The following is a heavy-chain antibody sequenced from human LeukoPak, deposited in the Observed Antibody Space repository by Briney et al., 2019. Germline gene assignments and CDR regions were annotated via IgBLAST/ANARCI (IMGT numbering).Heavy chain of an antibody. CDR3: AKDKSSVAGTFPFDY. Sequence: GGSLRLSCAASGFTFDDYAMHWVRQAPGKGLEWVSGISWNSGSVAYADSVKGRFTVSRDNAKNSLYLQMNSLRAEDTALYYCAKDKSSVAGTFPFDYWGQGTLVTVSS. V-gene: IGHV3-9*01. CDR1: GFTFDDYA. CDR2: ISWNSGSV. D-gene: IGHD6-19*01. J-gene: IGHJ4*02.